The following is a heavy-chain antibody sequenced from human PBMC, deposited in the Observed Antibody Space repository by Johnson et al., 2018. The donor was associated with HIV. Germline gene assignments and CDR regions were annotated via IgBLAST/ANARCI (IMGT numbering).Heavy chain of an antibody. CDR3: ARGDDSSAWGAFYI. D-gene: IGHD3-22*01. Sequence: VQLVESGGGLVQPGGSLRLSCVASGITFSRYWMSWVRQAPGKGLEWVANIKQDGSEKYYVDSVKGRFTISRDNSKNTLYLQMNSLRAEDTAVYYCARGDDSSAWGAFYIWCQGTMVTVSS. CDR1: GITFSRYW. J-gene: IGHJ3*02. CDR2: IKQDGSEK. V-gene: IGHV3-7*01.